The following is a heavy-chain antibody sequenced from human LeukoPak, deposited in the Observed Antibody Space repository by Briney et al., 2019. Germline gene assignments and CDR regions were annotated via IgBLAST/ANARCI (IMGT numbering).Heavy chain of an antibody. Sequence: PGGSLRLSCAASGFTLSNHWMHWVRQAPGKGLVWVSRISSDGSSTSYADSVKGRFTISSDNAENTLYLQMNGLRAEDTAVYYCARGYGSYADYWGQGTLVTVSS. V-gene: IGHV3-74*01. J-gene: IGHJ4*02. CDR1: GFTLSNHW. D-gene: IGHD1-26*01. CDR3: ARGYGSYADY. CDR2: ISSDGSST.